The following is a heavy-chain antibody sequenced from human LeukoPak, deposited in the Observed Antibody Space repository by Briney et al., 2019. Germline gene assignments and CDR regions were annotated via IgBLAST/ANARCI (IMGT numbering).Heavy chain of an antibody. CDR1: GGSFSGYY. CDR2: INHSGST. J-gene: IGHJ6*03. Sequence: SETLSLTCAVYGGSFSGYYWRWIRQPPGKGLEWIGEINHSGSTNYNPSLKSRVTISVDTSKNQFSLKLSSVTAADTAVYYCARGLRAPGRFASYYYYYYMDVWGKGTTVTVSS. V-gene: IGHV4-34*01. D-gene: IGHD4/OR15-4a*01. CDR3: ARGLRAPGRFASYYYYYYMDV.